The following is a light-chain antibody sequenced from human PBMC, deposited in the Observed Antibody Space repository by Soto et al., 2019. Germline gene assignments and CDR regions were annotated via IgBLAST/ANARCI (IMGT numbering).Light chain of an antibody. Sequence: DIQMTQSPSTLSASVGDRVTITCRASQSINTWLAWYQQKAGKAPKLLIYKASDLQSGVPARFSDSGLGTEFSLSISSQQPDDFATYYCQQYSTYPYIFEQGTKVEIK. CDR1: QSINTW. J-gene: IGKJ2*01. V-gene: IGKV1-5*03. CDR3: QQYSTYPYI. CDR2: KAS.